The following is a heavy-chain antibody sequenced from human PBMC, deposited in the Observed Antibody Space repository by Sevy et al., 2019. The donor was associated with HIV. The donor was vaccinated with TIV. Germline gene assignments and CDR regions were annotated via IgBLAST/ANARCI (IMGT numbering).Heavy chain of an antibody. D-gene: IGHD6-19*01. CDR2: ISWNSGSI. Sequence: GGSLRLSCAASGFTFDDYAIYWVRQAPGKGLEWVSGISWNSGSIGYADSVKGRFTISRDNAKNSLYLQMNSLRAEDTAVYYCARDRSSGWYSPYYYGMDVWGQGTTVTVSS. J-gene: IGHJ6*02. CDR1: GFTFDDYA. V-gene: IGHV3-9*01. CDR3: ARDRSSGWYSPYYYGMDV.